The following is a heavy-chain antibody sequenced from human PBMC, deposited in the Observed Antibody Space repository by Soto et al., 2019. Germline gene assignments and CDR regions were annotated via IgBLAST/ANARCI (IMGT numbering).Heavy chain of an antibody. CDR2: INPSGGT. CDR3: ARGGNYDILTGYYSSYYGMDV. V-gene: IGHV1-2*04. CDR1: GDTFTSYY. Sequence: ASVKVSCKAPGDTFTSYYMHWVRQAPGQGLEWMGIINPSGGTNYAQKFQGWVTMTRDTSISTAYMELSRLRSDDTAVYYCARGGNYDILTGYYSSYYGMDVWGQGTTVTVSS. D-gene: IGHD3-9*01. J-gene: IGHJ6*02.